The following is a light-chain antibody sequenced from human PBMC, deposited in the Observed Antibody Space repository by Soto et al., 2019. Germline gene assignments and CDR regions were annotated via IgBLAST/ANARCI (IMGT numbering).Light chain of an antibody. V-gene: IGKV3-20*01. CDR2: GAS. Sequence: EIVLTQSPGPLSLSPGERATLSCRASQSVSSSYLAWYQQKPGQAPRLLISGASSRATGIPDRFSGSGSGTDFTLTISRLEPEVFAVYYCQQYGSFFGGGTKVEIK. CDR1: QSVSSSY. CDR3: QQYGSF. J-gene: IGKJ4*01.